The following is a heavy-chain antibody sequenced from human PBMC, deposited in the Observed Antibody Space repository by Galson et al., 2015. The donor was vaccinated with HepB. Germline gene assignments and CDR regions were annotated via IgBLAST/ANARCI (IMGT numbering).Heavy chain of an antibody. CDR3: AKVGYTGSFYEGPHY. CDR1: GFTFSSYA. CDR2: ISNDGTHN. V-gene: IGHV3-30*18. D-gene: IGHD1-26*01. J-gene: IGHJ4*02. Sequence: SLRLSCAASGFTFSSYAMHWVRQAPGKGLEWVAVISNDGTHNHYADSVKGRFTISRDNSNNTLFLQMNSLRPEDTALYSCAKVGYTGSFYEGPHYWGQGTLVAVSS.